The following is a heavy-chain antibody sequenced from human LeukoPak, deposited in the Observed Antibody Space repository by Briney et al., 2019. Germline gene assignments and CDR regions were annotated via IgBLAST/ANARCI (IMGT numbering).Heavy chain of an antibody. Sequence: ASVKVSCKASGYTFTSYYMHWVRPAPGQGLEWMGIINPSGGSTSYAQKFQGRVTMTRDMSTSTVYMELSSLRSEDTAVYYCARDYWTFYDSSGYYEHWGQGTLVTVSS. CDR1: GYTFTSYY. V-gene: IGHV1-46*01. CDR2: INPSGGST. J-gene: IGHJ4*02. CDR3: ARDYWTFYDSSGYYEH. D-gene: IGHD3-22*01.